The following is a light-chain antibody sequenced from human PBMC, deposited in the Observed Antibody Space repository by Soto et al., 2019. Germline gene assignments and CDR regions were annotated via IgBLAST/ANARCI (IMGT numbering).Light chain of an antibody. Sequence: QSVLTQPASVSGSPGQSITISCTEANSDIESYSPVSWYQQYPNTVPKLIIFEVNKRPSGVSDRFSGSKSGNTASLTISGLQAEDEAYYYCCSYADTWTPVVFGGGTQLTVL. J-gene: IGLJ2*01. CDR3: CSYADTWTPVV. V-gene: IGLV2-23*02. CDR2: EVN. CDR1: NSDIESYSP.